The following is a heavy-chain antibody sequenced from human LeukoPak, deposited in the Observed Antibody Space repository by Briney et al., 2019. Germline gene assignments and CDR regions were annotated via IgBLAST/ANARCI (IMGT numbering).Heavy chain of an antibody. J-gene: IGHJ4*02. V-gene: IGHV3-30-3*01. CDR3: ATNEGKELMNFLDY. CDR2: ISYDGSNK. D-gene: IGHD1-26*01. Sequence: PGRSLRLSCAASGFTFSSYAMHWVRQAPGKGLEWVAVISYDGSNKYYADSVKGRFTISRDNSKNTLYLQMNSLRAEDTAVYYCATNEGKELMNFLDYWGQGTLVTVSS. CDR1: GFTFSSYA.